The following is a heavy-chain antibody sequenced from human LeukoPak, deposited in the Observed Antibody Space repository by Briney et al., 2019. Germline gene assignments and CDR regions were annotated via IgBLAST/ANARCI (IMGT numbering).Heavy chain of an antibody. J-gene: IGHJ4*02. CDR3: VRDHYWAFDY. CDR2: IRGSSSDI. CDR1: GFIFSDYS. D-gene: IGHD2-8*02. Sequence: GGSLRLSCEASGFIFSDYSMNWVRQAPGKGLEWISYIRGSSSDITCADSVKGRFTIYRDDAKNSLYLQMGSLRAEDTAVYYCVRDHYWAFDYWGQGILVTVSS. V-gene: IGHV3-48*01.